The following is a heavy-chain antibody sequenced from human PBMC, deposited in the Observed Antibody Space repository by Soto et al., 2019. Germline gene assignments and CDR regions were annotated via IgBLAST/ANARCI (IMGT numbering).Heavy chain of an antibody. CDR2: ISYDGSNK. CDR3: ARATGWELHDYFDY. J-gene: IGHJ4*02. CDR1: GFTFSSYA. Sequence: GGSLRLSCAASGFTFSSYAMHWVRQAPGKGLEWVAVISYDGSNKYYADSVKGRFTISRDNSKNTLYREMNSLRAEDTAVYYCARATGWELHDYFDYWGQGTLVTVSS. D-gene: IGHD1-26*01. V-gene: IGHV3-30-3*01.